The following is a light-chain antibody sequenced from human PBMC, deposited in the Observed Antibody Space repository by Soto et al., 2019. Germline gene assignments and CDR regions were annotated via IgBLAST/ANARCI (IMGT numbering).Light chain of an antibody. CDR1: QSVLHSSNNENY. CDR2: WAS. J-gene: IGKJ1*01. Sequence: DIVMTQSPDSLAVSLGERATINCKSSQSVLHSSNNENYLAWYQQKPGQPPKLLIYWASTRESGVPDRFSGSGSGTDFTLTISSLQAEDVAVYYCQQYSSIPLTFGQGTKVEIK. V-gene: IGKV4-1*01. CDR3: QQYSSIPLT.